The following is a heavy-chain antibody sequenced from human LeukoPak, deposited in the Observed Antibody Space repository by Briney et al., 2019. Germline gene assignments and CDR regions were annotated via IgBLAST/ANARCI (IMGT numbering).Heavy chain of an antibody. CDR1: GGSISSSSYY. D-gene: IGHD6-19*01. Sequence: SETPSLTCTVSGGSISSSSYYWGWIRQPPGKGLEWIGSISYSGSTYYNPSLKSRVTISVDTSKNQFSLNLSSVTAADTAVYYCARHDIIAVAFSYWGQGTLVTVSS. V-gene: IGHV4-39*01. CDR3: ARHDIIAVAFSY. CDR2: ISYSGST. J-gene: IGHJ4*02.